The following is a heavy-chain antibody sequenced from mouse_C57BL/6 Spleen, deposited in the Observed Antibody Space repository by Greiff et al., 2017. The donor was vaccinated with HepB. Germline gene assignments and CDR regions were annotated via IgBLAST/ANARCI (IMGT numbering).Heavy chain of an antibody. CDR1: GFTFSSYG. CDR3: ARQGSYGSSYDFDV. V-gene: IGHV5-6*01. CDR2: ISSGGSYT. D-gene: IGHD1-1*01. J-gene: IGHJ1*03. Sequence: EVQRVESGGDLVKPGGSLKLSCAASGFTFSSYGMSWVRQTPDKRLEWVATISSGGSYTYYPDSVKGRFTISRDNAKNTLYLQMSSLKSEDTAMYYCARQGSYGSSYDFDVWGTGTTVTVSS.